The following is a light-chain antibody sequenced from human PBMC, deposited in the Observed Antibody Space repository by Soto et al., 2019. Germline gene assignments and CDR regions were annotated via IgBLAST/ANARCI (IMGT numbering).Light chain of an antibody. CDR2: TAS. CDR1: QGISSY. Sequence: DIQLTQSPSFVSASVGDRVTITCRASQGISSYLAWYQQKPGKAPKLLLHTASTLQSGVPSRFSGSGSGTEFTLTISSLQPEDFATYYCQHRHSYPITFGQGTRLEIK. CDR3: QHRHSYPIT. J-gene: IGKJ5*01. V-gene: IGKV1-9*01.